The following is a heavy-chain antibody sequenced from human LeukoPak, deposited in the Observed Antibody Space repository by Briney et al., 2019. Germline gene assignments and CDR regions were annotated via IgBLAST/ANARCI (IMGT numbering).Heavy chain of an antibody. V-gene: IGHV3-13*01. CDR1: GFPFSAYD. CDR3: VRESNDILLGYSDY. CDR2: IGTVGDT. J-gene: IGHJ4*02. D-gene: IGHD3-9*01. Sequence: GGSLRLSCAASGFPFSAYDFHWVRQTPGKGLEWVSGIGTVGDTHYPGSVKGRFTISRENAKNSVYLQMDNLRAGDTAVYYCVRESNDILLGYSDYWGQGVLVIVSS.